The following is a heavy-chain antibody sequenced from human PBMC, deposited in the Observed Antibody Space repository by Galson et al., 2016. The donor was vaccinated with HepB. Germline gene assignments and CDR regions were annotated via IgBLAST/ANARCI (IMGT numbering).Heavy chain of an antibody. J-gene: IGHJ4*02. V-gene: IGHV3-23*01. CDR3: VKIFDFLNGWIDH. Sequence: SLRLSCAASGFPYRNYAMSWVRQAPGKGLEWVSVISGSGGTTFSADSVKGRFSISRDNSQNTLDLQMKSLRAEDTAVYYCVKIFDFLNGWIDHWGQGTLVTVSS. D-gene: IGHD3-3*01. CDR2: ISGSGGTT. CDR1: GFPYRNYA.